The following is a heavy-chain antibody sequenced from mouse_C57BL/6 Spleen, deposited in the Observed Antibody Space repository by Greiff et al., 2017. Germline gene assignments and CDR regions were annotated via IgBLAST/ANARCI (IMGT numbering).Heavy chain of an antibody. V-gene: IGHV6-3*01. CDR3: TRGGLLPAWFAY. Sequence: EVMLVESGGGLVQPGGSMKLSCVASGFTFSNYWMNWVRQSPEKGLEWVAQIRLKSDNYATHYAESVKGRFTISRDDSKSSVYLQMNNLRAEDTGIYYCTRGGLLPAWFAYWGQGTLVTVSA. D-gene: IGHD2-3*01. CDR1: GFTFSNYW. J-gene: IGHJ3*01. CDR2: IRLKSDNYAT.